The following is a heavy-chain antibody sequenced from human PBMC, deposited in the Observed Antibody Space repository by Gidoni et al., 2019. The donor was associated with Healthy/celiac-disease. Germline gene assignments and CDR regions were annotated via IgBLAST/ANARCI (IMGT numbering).Heavy chain of an antibody. CDR2: ISSSGSTI. D-gene: IGHD3-22*01. V-gene: IGHV3-11*01. J-gene: IGHJ6*02. CDR1: GFTFSDSD. CDR3: ARDSYYDSSGYQRGYYYYGMDV. Sequence: QVQLVESGGGLVKPGGSLRLSCAASGFTFSDSDMSWIRQAPGKGLEWVSYISSSGSTIYYADSVKGRFTISRDNAKNSLYLQMNSLRAEDTAVYYCARDSYYDSSGYQRGYYYYGMDVWGQGTTVTVSS.